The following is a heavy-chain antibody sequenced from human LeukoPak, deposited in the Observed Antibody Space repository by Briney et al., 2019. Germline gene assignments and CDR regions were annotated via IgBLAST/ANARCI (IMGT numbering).Heavy chain of an antibody. Sequence: GGSLRLSCAASGFTFSDHYMDWVRHAPGKGLEWVGRTRTKANSYTTKYAASVKGRFTISRDDSKNSLYLQMNNLKTEDTAVYYCARLWHPGAFDIWGQGTMVTVSS. V-gene: IGHV3-72*01. CDR3: ARLWHPGAFDI. CDR2: TRTKANSYTT. D-gene: IGHD3-10*01. CDR1: GFTFSDHY. J-gene: IGHJ3*02.